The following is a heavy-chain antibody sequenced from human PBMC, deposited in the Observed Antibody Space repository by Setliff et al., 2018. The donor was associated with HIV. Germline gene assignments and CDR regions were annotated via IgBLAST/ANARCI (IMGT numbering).Heavy chain of an antibody. CDR2: IATYNGNT. CDR1: GYTFNSYG. Sequence: GASVKVSCKASGYTFNSYGISWVRQAPGQGPEWVGWIATYNGNTNYAQRLQGRVTLTTGTSTSTAYMELRSLRFDDTAVYFCARGVSQAYTYGSGAYYYFDFWGLGTLVTV. CDR3: ARGVSQAYTYGSGAYYYFDF. D-gene: IGHD6-19*01. J-gene: IGHJ4*02. V-gene: IGHV1-18*01.